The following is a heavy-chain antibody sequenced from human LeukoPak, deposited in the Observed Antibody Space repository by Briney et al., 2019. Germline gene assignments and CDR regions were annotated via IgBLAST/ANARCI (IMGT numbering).Heavy chain of an antibody. V-gene: IGHV3-23*01. CDR2: MSGNAVDA. J-gene: IGHJ4*02. CDR1: GFIVSSNY. D-gene: IGHD5-18*01. Sequence: PGGSLRLSCAASGFIVSSNYMSWVRQAPGKGLEWISSMSGNAVDAYYADSVKGRFTISRDTSKDTLYLQMNSLRDEDTALYYCAKAEASGYNYGPFDDWGQGTLVTVSS. CDR3: AKAEASGYNYGPFDD.